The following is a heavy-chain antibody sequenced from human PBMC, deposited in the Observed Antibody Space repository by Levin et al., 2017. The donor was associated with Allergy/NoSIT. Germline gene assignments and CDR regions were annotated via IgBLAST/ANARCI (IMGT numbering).Heavy chain of an antibody. CDR1: GGSFISSY. Sequence: AGGSLRLSCGVYGGSFISSYWSWIRQPPGKGLEWIGEINHSGTTKYNPSLKSRVTISVATSERQITLRLGSVTAADTAVYYCAGAFASAGTDSLYFYYYGVDVWGQGTTVTVSS. J-gene: IGHJ6*02. CDR3: AGAFASAGTDSLYFYYYGVDV. CDR2: INHSGTT. D-gene: IGHD6-13*01. V-gene: IGHV4-34*01.